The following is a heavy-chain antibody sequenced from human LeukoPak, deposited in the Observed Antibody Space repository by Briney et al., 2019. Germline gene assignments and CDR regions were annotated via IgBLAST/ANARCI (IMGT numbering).Heavy chain of an antibody. V-gene: IGHV3-30*04. CDR1: GFTFISYA. D-gene: IGHD4-17*01. CDR2: ISFHGTDS. J-gene: IGHJ3*02. Sequence: SGTSLRLSCAASGFTFISYAIHWVRQAPGKGLEWVAVISFHGTDSFYADSVKGRFTISRDNAKNSLYLQMNSLRAEDTAVYYCARAYRWDYGDYAAFDIWGQGTMVTVSS. CDR3: ARAYRWDYGDYAAFDI.